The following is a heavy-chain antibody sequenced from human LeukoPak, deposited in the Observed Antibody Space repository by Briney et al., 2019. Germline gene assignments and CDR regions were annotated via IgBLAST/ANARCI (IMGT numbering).Heavy chain of an antibody. CDR2: TYYGSKWYN. V-gene: IGHV6-1*01. D-gene: IGHD1-1*01. CDR3: ARGTTEIYYYYYYMDV. Sequence: SQTLSLTCAIYGDSVSSNSAAWNWIRQSPSRGLEWLGRTYYGSKWYNDYAISVKSRITINPDTSKNQFSLQLNSVTPEDTAVYYCARGTTEIYYYYYYMDVWGKGTTVTISS. J-gene: IGHJ6*03. CDR1: GDSVSSNSAA.